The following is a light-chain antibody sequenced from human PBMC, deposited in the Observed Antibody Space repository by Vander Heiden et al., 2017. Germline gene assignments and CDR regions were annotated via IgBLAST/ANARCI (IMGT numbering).Light chain of an antibody. CDR1: QSVSSNY. CDR2: GAS. Sequence: EIVLTQSPGSLSLSPGERATLSCRASQSVSSNYLAWYQQRPGQAPRLLIYGASTRATGIPDRFSGSGSGTYFTLSISRVEPEDSAVYSCQQYGSSPWTFGQGTKVEIK. V-gene: IGKV3-20*01. CDR3: QQYGSSPWT. J-gene: IGKJ1*01.